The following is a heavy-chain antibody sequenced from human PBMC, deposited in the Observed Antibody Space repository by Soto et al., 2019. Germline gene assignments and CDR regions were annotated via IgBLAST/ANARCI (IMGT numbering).Heavy chain of an antibody. CDR1: GATISAYG. J-gene: IGHJ6*02. Sequence: QVQLVQSGAEMKKPGSSVRVSCKASGATISAYGISWVRQAPGQGLEWMGGIIPIFGSATYAEKFQARVTITADAGTNTAYMELSSLRSEDTAIYFCAGTSSGTCYSPSAPWGNYAMAVWGQGTTVSVSS. D-gene: IGHD2-21*02. CDR2: IIPIFGSA. CDR3: AGTSSGTCYSPSAPWGNYAMAV. V-gene: IGHV1-69*01.